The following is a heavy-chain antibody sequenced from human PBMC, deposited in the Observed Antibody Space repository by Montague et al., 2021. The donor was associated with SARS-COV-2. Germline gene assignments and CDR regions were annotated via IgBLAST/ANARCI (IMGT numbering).Heavy chain of an antibody. CDR2: IRTTGHT. CDR1: GGSIRSGSYY. CDR3: ARFGSGTLEFDL. Sequence: TLSLTCTVSGGSIRSGSYYWSWIRQLAGKGLEWIGRIRTTGHTDYNSSLESRVFMSVDTSTNQFSLSLTSVTAADTAVYFCARFGSGTLEFDLWGQGTLVTVSS. V-gene: IGHV4-61*02. J-gene: IGHJ4*02. D-gene: IGHD1-26*01.